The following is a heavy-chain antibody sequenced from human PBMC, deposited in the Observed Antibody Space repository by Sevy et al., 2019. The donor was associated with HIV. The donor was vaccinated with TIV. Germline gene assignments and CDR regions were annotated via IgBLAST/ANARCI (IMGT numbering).Heavy chain of an antibody. V-gene: IGHV1-18*01. D-gene: IGHD2-2*02. CDR2: INVYNGNT. J-gene: IGHJ4*02. CDR3: ARTTYCSTTSCYNGYPDY. CDR1: GYNFNNYG. Sequence: ASVKVSCKASGYNFNNYGVSWVRQAPGQGLEWLGWINVYNGNTNYAQTVQGRATMTTDTSTNTAYMELRNLRSDDTAVYYCARTTYCSTTSCYNGYPDYWGQGTLVTVSS.